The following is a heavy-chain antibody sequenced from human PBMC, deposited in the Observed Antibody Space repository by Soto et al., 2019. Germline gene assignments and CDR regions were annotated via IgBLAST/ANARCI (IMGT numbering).Heavy chain of an antibody. Sequence: PGGSLRLSCAASGFTFSSYGMHWVRQAPGKGLEWVAVIWYDGSNKYYADSVKGRFTISRDNSKNTLYLQMDNLRAEDTAVYYCARDTDYGGNLYFDYWGQGTLVTVSS. V-gene: IGHV3-33*01. CDR1: GFTFSSYG. D-gene: IGHD4-17*01. CDR3: ARDTDYGGNLYFDY. J-gene: IGHJ4*02. CDR2: IWYDGSNK.